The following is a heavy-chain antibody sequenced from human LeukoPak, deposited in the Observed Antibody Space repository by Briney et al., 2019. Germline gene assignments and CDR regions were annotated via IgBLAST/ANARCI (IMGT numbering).Heavy chain of an antibody. CDR1: GFTFSSYS. V-gene: IGHV3-21*01. J-gene: IGHJ5*02. D-gene: IGHD3-10*01. Sequence: GGSLRLSCAASGFTFSSYSMNWVRQAPGKGLEWVSSISSSSSYIYYADSVKGRFTISRDNAENSLYLQMNSLRAEDTAVYYCARDGTGSGSYSYFPNWFDPWGQGTLVTVSS. CDR2: ISSSSSYI. CDR3: ARDGTGSGSYSYFPNWFDP.